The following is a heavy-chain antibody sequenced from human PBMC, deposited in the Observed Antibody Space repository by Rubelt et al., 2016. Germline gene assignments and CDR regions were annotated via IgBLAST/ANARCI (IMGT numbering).Heavy chain of an antibody. D-gene: IGHD3-10*01. J-gene: IGHJ2*01. CDR3: ARDSRLSYTWYFDL. CDR1: GGSISDYY. CDR2: IYYSGST. V-gene: IGHV4-59*01. Sequence: QVQLQESGPGLVKPSETLSLTCTVSGGSISDYYWNWIRQAPGQGLELIGYIYYSGSTNYNPSLKSRITMSVDTSKNQFSQKLGSVTAADTAVYYCARDSRLSYTWYFDLWGRGTLVTVSS.